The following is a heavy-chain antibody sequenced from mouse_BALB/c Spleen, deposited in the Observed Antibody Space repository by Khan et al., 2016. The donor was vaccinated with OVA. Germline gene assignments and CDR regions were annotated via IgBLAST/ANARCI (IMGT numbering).Heavy chain of an antibody. D-gene: IGHD3-3*01. Sequence: QVQLQQPGAELAQPGASLKMSCPTSGFTFTTYWMHWVQQTPGQGLEWIGDINPSTGYTEYNQRLKEQGTITTDKTSVTAYIQLSRLTSEDSSVYDCTSGELGGIFAYWGQGTLVTVSA. V-gene: IGHV1-7*01. J-gene: IGHJ3*01. CDR2: INPSTGYT. CDR3: TSGELGGIFAY. CDR1: GFTFTTYW.